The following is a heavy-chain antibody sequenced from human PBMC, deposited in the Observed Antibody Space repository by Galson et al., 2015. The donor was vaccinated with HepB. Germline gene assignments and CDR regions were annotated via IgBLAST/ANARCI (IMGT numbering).Heavy chain of an antibody. Sequence: SVKVSCKASGGTFSSYAISWVRQAPGQRLEWMGGIIPIFGTANYAQKFQGRVTITADESTSTAYMELSSLRSEDTAVYYCARGSARMDCTNGVCYTQSYYYYYYMDVWGKGTTVTVSS. J-gene: IGHJ6*03. D-gene: IGHD2-8*01. V-gene: IGHV1-69*13. CDR2: IIPIFGTA. CDR3: ARGSARMDCTNGVCYTQSYYYYYYMDV. CDR1: GGTFSSYA.